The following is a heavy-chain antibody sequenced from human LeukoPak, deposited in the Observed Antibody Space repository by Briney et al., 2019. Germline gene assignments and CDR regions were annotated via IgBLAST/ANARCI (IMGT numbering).Heavy chain of an antibody. CDR2: IYYSGST. CDR3: ARQDYDILTGYPNWFDP. Sequence: SETLSLTCTVSGGSISSSSYYWGWIRQPPGKGLEWIGSIYYSGSTYYNPSLKSRVTISVDTSKNQSSLKLSSVTAADTAVYYCARQDYDILTGYPNWFDPWGQGTLVTVSS. J-gene: IGHJ5*02. CDR1: GGSISSSSYY. V-gene: IGHV4-39*01. D-gene: IGHD3-9*01.